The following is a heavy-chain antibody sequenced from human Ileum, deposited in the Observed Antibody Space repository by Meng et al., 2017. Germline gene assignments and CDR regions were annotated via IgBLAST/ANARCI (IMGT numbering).Heavy chain of an antibody. CDR2: INHSGST. D-gene: IGHD4-17*01. V-gene: IGHV4-34*01. J-gene: IGHJ1*01. Sequence: QVQLKAGGAGLLKPSETLSLTCAVYGGSFSGYYWSWIRQPPGKGLEWIGEINHSGSTNYNPSLKSRVTISVDTSKNQFSLKLSSVTAADTAVYYCARGRYGDSRRGGYFQHWGQGTLVTVSS. CDR3: ARGRYGDSRRGGYFQH. CDR1: GGSFSGYY.